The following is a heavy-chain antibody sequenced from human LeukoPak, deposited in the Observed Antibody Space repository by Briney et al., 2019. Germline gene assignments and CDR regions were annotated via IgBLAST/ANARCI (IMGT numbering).Heavy chain of an antibody. CDR2: INAGNGNT. D-gene: IGHD5-12*01. V-gene: IGHV1-3*01. J-gene: IGHJ4*02. CDR1: GYTFTWYA. Sequence: ASVKVSCKASGYTFTWYAMHWVRQAPGQRLEWIGWINAGNGNTKYSQKFQGRVTITRDTSASTAYMELSSPRSEDTAVYYCAREERGIVATREFDYWGQGTLVTVSS. CDR3: AREERGIVATREFDY.